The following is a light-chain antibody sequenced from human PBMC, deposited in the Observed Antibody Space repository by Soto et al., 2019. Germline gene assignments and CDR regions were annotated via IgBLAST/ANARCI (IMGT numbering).Light chain of an antibody. CDR2: SND. Sequence: QSVLTQPPSVSGTPGQRVTISCSGSSSNIGSNTVSWYQQLPGTAPKLLIYSNDQRPSGVTDRFSDSKSGTSDSLVISGLQSEDEADYYCAAWDDSLNGPVFGGGTKLTVL. V-gene: IGLV1-44*01. CDR3: AAWDDSLNGPV. J-gene: IGLJ3*02. CDR1: SSNIGSNT.